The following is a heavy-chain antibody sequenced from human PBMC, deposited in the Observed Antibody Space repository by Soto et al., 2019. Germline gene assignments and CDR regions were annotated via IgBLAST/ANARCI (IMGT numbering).Heavy chain of an antibody. CDR3: ARVPLSAGIAVADLFDY. V-gene: IGHV1-69*01. D-gene: IGHD6-19*01. CDR1: GGTFSSYA. CDR2: IIPIFGTA. Sequence: QVQLVQSGAEVKKPGSSVKVSCKASGGTFSSYAISWVRQAPGQGLEWMGGIIPIFGTANYAQKFQGRVTITADESTGTAYMELSSLRSEDTAVYYCARVPLSAGIAVADLFDYWGQGTLVTVSS. J-gene: IGHJ4*02.